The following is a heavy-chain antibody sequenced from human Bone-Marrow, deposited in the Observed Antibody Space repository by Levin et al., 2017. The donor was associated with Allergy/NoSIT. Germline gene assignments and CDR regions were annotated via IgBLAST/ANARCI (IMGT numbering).Heavy chain of an antibody. CDR1: GFTFDDHA. D-gene: IGHD5-24*01. V-gene: IGHV3-9*01. CDR2: ISWNSGTV. J-gene: IGHJ4*02. Sequence: SCAASGFTFDDHAMHWVRHAPGKGLEWVSGISWNSGTVGYADSVKGRFTIYRDSAKNSLYLQMNSLRPEDTALYDCANGRSWTWLQLVGWGSLFECWGQGTLVTVSS. CDR3: ANGRSWTWLQLVGWGSLFEC.